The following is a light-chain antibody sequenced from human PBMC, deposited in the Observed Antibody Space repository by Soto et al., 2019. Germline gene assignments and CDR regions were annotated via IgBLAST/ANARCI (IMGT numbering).Light chain of an antibody. CDR3: AAWDDSLNGRV. J-gene: IGLJ1*01. V-gene: IGLV1-44*01. CDR1: NSNIGSNT. Sequence: SVLTQPPSAAGTPGQRVTISCSGSNSNIGSNTVNWYQQLPGTAPKLLLYYDNLRPSGVPDRISGSKSGTSASLAISGLQSDDEADYYCAAWDDSLNGRVFGTGTKVTVL. CDR2: YDN.